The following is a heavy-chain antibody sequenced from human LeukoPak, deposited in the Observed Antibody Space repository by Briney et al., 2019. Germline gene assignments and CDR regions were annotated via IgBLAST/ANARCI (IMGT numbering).Heavy chain of an antibody. D-gene: IGHD6-13*01. Sequence: ASVKISCKASGYTFTGYYMHCVRQAPGQGLEWMGWINPNSGGTNYAQKFHGTVTMTRDTSISTAYMELSRLRSDDTAVYYCAIGYSSSWYPGYWGQGTLVTVSS. CDR3: AIGYSSSWYPGY. V-gene: IGHV1-2*02. J-gene: IGHJ4*02. CDR1: GYTFTGYY. CDR2: INPNSGGT.